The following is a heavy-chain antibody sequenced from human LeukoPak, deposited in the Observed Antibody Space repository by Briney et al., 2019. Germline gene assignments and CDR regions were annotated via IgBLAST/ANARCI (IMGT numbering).Heavy chain of an antibody. V-gene: IGHV3-21*01. D-gene: IGHD4-23*01. CDR2: ITASSSYT. CDR3: ASSPNLGGHSPFKPDY. Sequence: GGSLRLSCAASGFIFRSYTMIWVRQAPGRGLEWVSSITASSSYTYYADSMKGRFTISRDNAKNSLYLQMNSLSGEDTAVYYWASSPNLGGHSPFKPDYWGQGTLVTVSS. CDR1: GFIFRSYT. J-gene: IGHJ4*02.